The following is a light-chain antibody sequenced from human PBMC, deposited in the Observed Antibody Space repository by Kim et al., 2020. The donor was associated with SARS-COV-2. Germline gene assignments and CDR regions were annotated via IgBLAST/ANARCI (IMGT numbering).Light chain of an antibody. CDR1: QDFRSY. CDR2: AAS. V-gene: IGKV1-16*02. J-gene: IGKJ2*01. Sequence: SSVEDRVPITGRGGQDFRSYLAWFQRKPGKAPKSLVYAASTLHIGVPSKFSGSGSGTDFTLTISSLQPEDFATYYCQQYNNYPYTFGQGTKLKI. CDR3: QQYNNYPYT.